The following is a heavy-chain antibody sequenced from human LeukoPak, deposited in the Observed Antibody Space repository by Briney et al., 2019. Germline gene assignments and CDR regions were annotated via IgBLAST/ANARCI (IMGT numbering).Heavy chain of an antibody. J-gene: IGHJ4*02. Sequence: GGSLRLSCAASGFTFSSYGMHWVRQAPGKGLEWVAVIWYDGSNTYYADSVKGRFTISRDNSKNTLYLQMNSLRAEDTAVYYCGREPAAAILAIDYWGQGTLVTVSS. CDR2: IWYDGSNT. V-gene: IGHV3-33*01. CDR3: GREPAAAILAIDY. D-gene: IGHD2-2*01. CDR1: GFTFSSYG.